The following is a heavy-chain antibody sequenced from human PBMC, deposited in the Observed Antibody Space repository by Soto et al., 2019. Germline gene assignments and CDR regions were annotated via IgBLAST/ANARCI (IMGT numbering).Heavy chain of an antibody. J-gene: IGHJ6*02. CDR1: GYTFTSYG. CDR3: ARDSPGVATTFYYYYGMDV. Sequence: GASVKVSCKVSGYTFTSYGISWVRQAPGQGLEWMGWISAYNGNTNYAQKLQGRVTMTTDTSTSTAYMELRSLRSDDTAVYYCARDSPGVATTFYYYYGMDVWGQGTTVTVSS. V-gene: IGHV1-18*04. CDR2: ISAYNGNT. D-gene: IGHD2-15*01.